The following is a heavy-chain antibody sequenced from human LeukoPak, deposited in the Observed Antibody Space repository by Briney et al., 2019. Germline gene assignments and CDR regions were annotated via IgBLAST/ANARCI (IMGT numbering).Heavy chain of an antibody. CDR3: AKDKGYSGWYYFDY. CDR2: ISYDGSNK. CDR1: GFSFTNYA. Sequence: PGRSLRLSCTASGFSFTNYALHWVRQAPGKGLEWVAVISYDGSNKYYADSVKGRFTISRDNSKNTLYLQMNSLRAEDTAVYYCAKDKGYSGWYYFDYWGQGTLVTVSS. J-gene: IGHJ4*02. V-gene: IGHV3-30*04. D-gene: IGHD6-19*01.